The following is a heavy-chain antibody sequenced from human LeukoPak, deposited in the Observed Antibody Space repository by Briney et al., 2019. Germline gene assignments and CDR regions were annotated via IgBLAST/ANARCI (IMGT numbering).Heavy chain of an antibody. D-gene: IGHD6-6*01. CDR3: ARERVENQQLVGGNY. J-gene: IGHJ4*02. Sequence: PGGSLRLSCAASGLTVSSNYMSWVRQAPGKGLEWVSVIYSGGSTYYADSVKGRFTISRDNSKNTLYLQMNCLRAEDTAVYYCARERVENQQLVGGNYWGQGTLVTVSS. V-gene: IGHV3-66*01. CDR2: IYSGGST. CDR1: GLTVSSNY.